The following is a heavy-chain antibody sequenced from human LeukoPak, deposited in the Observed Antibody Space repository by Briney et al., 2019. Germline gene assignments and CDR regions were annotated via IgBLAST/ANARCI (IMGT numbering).Heavy chain of an antibody. Sequence: GGSLRLSCAASGFTFSDYYMSWIRQAPGKGLEWVSYISNSGITISYADSVKGRFTISRDNAKNSLYLQMSSLRVEDTAIYYCAKARHCSGGNCYPDDNWGQGTLVTVSS. J-gene: IGHJ4*02. CDR3: AKARHCSGGNCYPDDN. CDR2: ISNSGITI. D-gene: IGHD2-15*01. V-gene: IGHV3-11*04. CDR1: GFTFSDYY.